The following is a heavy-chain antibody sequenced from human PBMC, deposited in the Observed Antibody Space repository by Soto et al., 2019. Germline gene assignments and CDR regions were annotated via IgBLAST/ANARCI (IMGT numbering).Heavy chain of an antibody. CDR2: IYSGGST. V-gene: IGHV3-53*01. Sequence: GSLRLSCAASGFTVSSNYMSWVRQAPGKGLEWVSVIYSGGSTYYADSVKGRFTISRDNSKNTLYLQMNSLRAEDTAVYYCARSPYSSSWSSPHYYGMVVWGQGTTVTVSS. D-gene: IGHD6-13*01. CDR1: GFTVSSNY. CDR3: ARSPYSSSWSSPHYYGMVV. J-gene: IGHJ6*02.